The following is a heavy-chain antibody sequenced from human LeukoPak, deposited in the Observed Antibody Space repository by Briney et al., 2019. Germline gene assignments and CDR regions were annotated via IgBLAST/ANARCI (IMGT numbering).Heavy chain of an antibody. D-gene: IGHD5-18*01. CDR2: IYPGDSDT. CDR1: GYSFTSYW. J-gene: IGHJ4*02. V-gene: IGHV5-51*01. CDR3: ARRGEAMDPFDY. Sequence: ESLKISCKDSGYSFTSYWIGWVRQMPGKGLEWMGIIYPGDSDTRYSPSFQGQVTISADKSINTAYLQWSSLKASDTAIYYCARRGEAMDPFDYWGQGTLLTVSS.